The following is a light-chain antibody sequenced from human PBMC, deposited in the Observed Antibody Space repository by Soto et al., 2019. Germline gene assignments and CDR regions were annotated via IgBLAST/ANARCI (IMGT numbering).Light chain of an antibody. CDR2: AAS. CDR3: QQLNNYLAIT. J-gene: IGKJ5*01. V-gene: IGKV1-9*01. CDR1: QAISHY. Sequence: DIPLTQSPSFLSASVGDRVTFTCRASQAISHYLAWYQQKPGKAPKLLIYAASTLQSGVPSRFSGSRSGTEFTLTISSLQPEDFATYYCQQLNNYLAITFGQGTRLEI.